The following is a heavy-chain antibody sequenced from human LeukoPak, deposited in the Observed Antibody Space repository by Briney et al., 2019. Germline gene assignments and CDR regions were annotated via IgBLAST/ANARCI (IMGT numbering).Heavy chain of an antibody. D-gene: IGHD1-26*01. Sequence: GGSLRLSCAASGFTFNNYAMTWVRQAPGKGLEWVSAIIGGGNITYYADSVKGRFTIPRDNSKNTLYLQMNSLRAEDTAVYYCAKTVGAYWYFDFWGRGTLVTVSS. CDR3: AKTVGAYWYFDF. V-gene: IGHV3-23*01. J-gene: IGHJ2*01. CDR2: IIGGGNIT. CDR1: GFTFNNYA.